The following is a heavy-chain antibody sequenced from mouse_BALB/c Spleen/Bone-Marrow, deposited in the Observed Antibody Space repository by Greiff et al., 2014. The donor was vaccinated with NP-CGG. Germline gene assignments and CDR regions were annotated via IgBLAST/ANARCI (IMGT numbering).Heavy chain of an antibody. D-gene: IGHD4-1*01. J-gene: IGHJ3*01. Sequence: EVKVVESGTVLARPGASLRMSCKASGYTFTNYWINWIKQRPGQGLEWIGAIYPRNNDAKYTQKFKAKAKLTAVTSTSTADMELSSLTNEDSAVYYCARNWDWVFAYWGQGTLVTVSA. CDR3: ARNWDWVFAY. V-gene: IGHV1-5*01. CDR1: GYTFTNYW. CDR2: IYPRNNDA.